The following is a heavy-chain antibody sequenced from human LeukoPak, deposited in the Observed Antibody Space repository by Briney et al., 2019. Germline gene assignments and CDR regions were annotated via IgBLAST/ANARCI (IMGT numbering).Heavy chain of an antibody. CDR2: INHSAGSA. V-gene: IGHV1-46*01. Sequence: ASVKVSCKASGYTFTSYFIHWVRQAPGKGLEWMGIINHSAGSATYAQKFQGRVTMTRDTSTSTVYMELSSLRSEDTAVYYCARVLEKYSDRSGYVAFDIWGQGTMVTVSS. J-gene: IGHJ3*02. D-gene: IGHD3-22*01. CDR1: GYTFTSYF. CDR3: ARVLEKYSDRSGYVAFDI.